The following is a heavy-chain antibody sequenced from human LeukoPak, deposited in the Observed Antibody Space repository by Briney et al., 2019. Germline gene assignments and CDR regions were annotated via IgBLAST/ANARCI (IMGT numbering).Heavy chain of an antibody. D-gene: IGHD3-16*01. CDR3: AKVGSRYYDEGDYFDY. J-gene: IGHJ4*02. CDR2: INGSGGST. CDR1: GFTFSNFW. V-gene: IGHV3-23*01. Sequence: PGGSLRLSCVASGFTFSNFWMSWVRQAPGKGLEWVSAINGSGGSTYYADSVKGRFTISRDNSKNTLYLQMNSLRAEDTAVYYCAKVGSRYYDEGDYFDYWGQGTLVTVSS.